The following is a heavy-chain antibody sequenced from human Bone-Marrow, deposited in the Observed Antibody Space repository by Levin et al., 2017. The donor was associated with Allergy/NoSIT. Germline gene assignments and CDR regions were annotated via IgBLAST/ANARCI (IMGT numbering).Heavy chain of an antibody. CDR1: GYTFTGYY. CDR2: INPNSGGT. V-gene: IGHV1-2*06. J-gene: IGHJ2*01. CDR3: ARRRAIVVVPAAPYWYFDL. D-gene: IGHD2-2*01. Sequence: ASVKVSCKASGYTFTGYYMHWVRQAPGQGLEWMGRINPNSGGTNYAQKFQGRVTMTRDTSISTAYMELSRLRSDDTAVYYCARRRAIVVVPAAPYWYFDLWGRGTLVTVSS.